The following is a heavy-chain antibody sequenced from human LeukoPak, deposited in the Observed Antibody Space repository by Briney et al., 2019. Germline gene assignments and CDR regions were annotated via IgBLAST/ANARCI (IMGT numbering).Heavy chain of an antibody. J-gene: IGHJ6*02. CDR3: AISRRGSSSWSSRSFYYYGMDV. D-gene: IGHD6-13*01. V-gene: IGHV4-30-2*01. Sequence: PSQTLSLTCAVSGGSISSGGYSWSWIRQPPGKGLEWIGYIYHSGSTYYNPSLKSRVTISVDTSKNQFSLKLSSVTAADTAVYYCAISRRGSSSWSSRSFYYYGMDVWGQGTTVTVSS. CDR1: GGSISSGGYS. CDR2: IYHSGST.